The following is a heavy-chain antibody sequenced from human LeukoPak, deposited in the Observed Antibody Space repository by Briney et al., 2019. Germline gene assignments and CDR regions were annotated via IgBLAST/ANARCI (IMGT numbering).Heavy chain of an antibody. V-gene: IGHV4-34*01. CDR1: GGSFSGYY. Sequence: SETLSLTCAGYGGSFSGYYWSWIRQPPWKGLDWIGDVNHSGSTNYNPSLKSRVTISVDTSKNQFSLKLSSVTAADTAVYHCARVLSIVVVPGATFWFDPWGQGTLVTVSS. J-gene: IGHJ5*02. D-gene: IGHD2-2*01. CDR2: VNHSGST. CDR3: ARVLSIVVVPGATFWFDP.